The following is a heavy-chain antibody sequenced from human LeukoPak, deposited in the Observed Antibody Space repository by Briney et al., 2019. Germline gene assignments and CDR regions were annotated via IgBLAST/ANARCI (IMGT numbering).Heavy chain of an antibody. CDR1: GFTLDDYA. D-gene: IGHD3-22*01. CDR3: AKDLNYYDSSGYGGAFDI. J-gene: IGHJ3*02. V-gene: IGHV3-9*01. Sequence: PGGSLRLSWAAAGFTLDDYAMHWVRHAPGKGLEWVSGIRWNSGSIGYADSVKGRFTISRDNAKNSLYLQMNSLRAEDTALYYCAKDLNYYDSSGYGGAFDIWGQGTMVTVSS. CDR2: IRWNSGSI.